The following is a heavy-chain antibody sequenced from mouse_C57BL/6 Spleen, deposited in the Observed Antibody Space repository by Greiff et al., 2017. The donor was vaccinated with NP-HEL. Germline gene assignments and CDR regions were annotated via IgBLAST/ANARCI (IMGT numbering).Heavy chain of an antibody. CDR2: IRLKSDNYAT. Sequence: EVQLVESGGGLVQPGGSMKLSCVASGFTFSNYWMNWVRQSPEKGLEWVAQIRLKSDNYATHYAESVKGRFTISRDDSKSSVYLQMNNLRAEDTGIYYCTRDDYDTAYWGQGTLVTVSA. D-gene: IGHD2-4*01. V-gene: IGHV6-3*01. CDR3: TRDDYDTAY. CDR1: GFTFSNYW. J-gene: IGHJ3*01.